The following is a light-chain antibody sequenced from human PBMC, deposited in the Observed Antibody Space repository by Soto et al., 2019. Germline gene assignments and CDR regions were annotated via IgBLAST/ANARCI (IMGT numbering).Light chain of an antibody. J-gene: IGLJ2*01. V-gene: IGLV2-11*01. CDR1: ISDVAGYNY. CDR2: DVT. CDR3: SSYACNNNLF. Sequence: QSALTQPRSVSGSPGQSVSISCTGTISDVAGYNYVPWYQHHPGKAPKLLISDVTKRPSWVPDRFSGSKSGNTASLTISELQAEDEADYYCSSYACNNNLFFGGGTQLTVL.